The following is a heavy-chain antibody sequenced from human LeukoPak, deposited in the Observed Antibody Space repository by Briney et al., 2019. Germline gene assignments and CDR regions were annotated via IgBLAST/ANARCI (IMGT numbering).Heavy chain of an antibody. J-gene: IGHJ4*02. CDR2: INGDGSST. D-gene: IGHD3-10*01. CDR1: GFTFSSNW. Sequence: GRSLRLSCAASGFTFSSNWMHWVRQVPGKGLMWVSRINGDGSSTSYADSVKGRFTISRDNARNNLYLQMNNLRAEDTAVYFCARVGNDLGSYYDYWGQGTLVTVSS. CDR3: ARVGNDLGSYYDY. V-gene: IGHV3-74*01.